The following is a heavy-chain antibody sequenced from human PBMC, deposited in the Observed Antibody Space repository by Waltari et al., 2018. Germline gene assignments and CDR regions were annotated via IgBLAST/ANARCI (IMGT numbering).Heavy chain of an antibody. Sequence: RQAPGKGLGWVAVISYDGSNKYYADSVKGRFTISRDNSKNTLYLQMNSLRAEDTAVYYCARSKRAEYFQHWGQGTLVTVSS. J-gene: IGHJ1*01. CDR3: ARSKRAEYFQH. V-gene: IGHV3-30-3*01. CDR2: ISYDGSNK.